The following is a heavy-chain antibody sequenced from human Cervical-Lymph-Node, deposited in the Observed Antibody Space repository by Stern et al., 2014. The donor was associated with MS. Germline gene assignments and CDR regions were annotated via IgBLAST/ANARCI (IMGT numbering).Heavy chain of an antibody. V-gene: IGHV4-31*03. CDR1: GGSISSGGYY. CDR2: IYYSGST. Sequence: QLQLQESGPGLVKPSQTLSLTCTVSGGSISSGGYYWSWIRQHPGQGLEWIGYIYYSGSTYDNPSLKSRVTISVDTSKNQFSLKLSSVTAADTAVYYCARGRDGYKSHFDYWGQGTLVTVSS. D-gene: IGHD5-24*01. J-gene: IGHJ4*02. CDR3: ARGRDGYKSHFDY.